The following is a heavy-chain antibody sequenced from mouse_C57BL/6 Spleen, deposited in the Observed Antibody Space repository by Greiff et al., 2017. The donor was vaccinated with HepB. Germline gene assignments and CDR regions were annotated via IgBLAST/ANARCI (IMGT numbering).Heavy chain of an antibody. CDR1: GYTFTSYW. Sequence: VQLQQPGAELVMPGASVKLSCKASGYTFTSYWMHWVKQRPGQGLEWIGEIDPSDSYTNYNQKFKGKSTLTVDKSSSTAYMQLSSLTSEDSAVYYCARLPMDYWGQGTSVTVSS. CDR3: ARLPMDY. J-gene: IGHJ4*01. CDR2: IDPSDSYT. V-gene: IGHV1-69*01.